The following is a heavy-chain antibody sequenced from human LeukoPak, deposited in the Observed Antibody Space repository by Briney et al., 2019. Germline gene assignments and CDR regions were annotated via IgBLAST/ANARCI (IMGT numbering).Heavy chain of an antibody. J-gene: IGHJ6*02. CDR2: IRSKAYGGTT. CDR1: GFTFGKYW. D-gene: IGHD5-12*01. Sequence: GGSLRLSCVASGFTFGKYWMSWVRQAPGKGLEWVGFIRSKAYGGTTEYAASVKGRFTISRDDSKSIAYLQMNSLKTEDTAVYYCTRDVTQWLRFNYYYYGMDVWGQGTTVTVSS. CDR3: TRDVTQWLRFNYYYYGMDV. V-gene: IGHV3-49*04.